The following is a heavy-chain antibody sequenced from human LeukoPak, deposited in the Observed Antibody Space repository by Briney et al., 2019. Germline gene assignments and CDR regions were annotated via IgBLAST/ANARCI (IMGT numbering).Heavy chain of an antibody. V-gene: IGHV3-23*01. J-gene: IGHJ4*01. Sequence: GGSLRLSCAASGVTFSKYAMNWVRQAPGKGLEGVSAILAGGATHYADPVMGRFTISRDSSTNTLYLQMNRLRVDDTAIYYCTRDREPDNGWDLDYWGQGTLLIVSS. CDR3: TRDREPDNGWDLDY. CDR2: ILAGGAT. D-gene: IGHD6-19*01. CDR1: GVTFSKYA.